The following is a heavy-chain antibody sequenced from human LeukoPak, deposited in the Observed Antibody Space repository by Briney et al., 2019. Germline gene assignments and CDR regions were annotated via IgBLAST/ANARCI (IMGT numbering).Heavy chain of an antibody. CDR2: ISYTGST. D-gene: IGHD1-26*01. J-gene: IGHJ5*02. CDR1: GGSISNYY. Sequence: SETLSLTCTVSGGSISNYYWSWIRQPPGEGLEWIGFISYTGSTNYNPSLKSRVTVSVDTSKNQFSLKVTSVTAADAAVYYCARTIKSGNYYWFDPWGQGTLVTVSS. V-gene: IGHV4-59*01. CDR3: ARTIKSGNYYWFDP.